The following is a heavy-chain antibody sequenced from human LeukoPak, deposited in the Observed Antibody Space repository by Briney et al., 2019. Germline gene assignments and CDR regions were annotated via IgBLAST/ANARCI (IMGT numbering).Heavy chain of an antibody. CDR2: ISSSSSYI. Sequence: GGSLRLSCAASGFTFSSYSMNWVRQAPGKGLEWVSSISSSSSYIYYADSVKGRFTISRDNAKNSLYLQMNSLRAEDTAVYYCARENGPVGASTGFDYWGQGTLVTVSS. D-gene: IGHD1-26*01. J-gene: IGHJ4*02. V-gene: IGHV3-21*01. CDR3: ARENGPVGASTGFDY. CDR1: GFTFSSYS.